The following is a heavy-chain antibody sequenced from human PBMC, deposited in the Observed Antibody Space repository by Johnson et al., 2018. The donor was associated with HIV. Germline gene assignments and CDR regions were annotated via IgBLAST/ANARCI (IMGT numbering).Heavy chain of an antibody. CDR2: FSGGGGST. J-gene: IGHJ3*02. CDR1: GFTFSNYA. V-gene: IGHV3-64*01. CDR3: AREGGAVASRGFDI. D-gene: IGHD6-19*01. Sequence: EVQLMESGGGLVQPGGSLRLSCTASGFTFSNYAMSWVRQAPGKGLEWVLAFSGGGGSTYYANSVKGRFTISRDNSKNTLYLQIGSLRAEDMAVYYCAREGGAVASRGFDIWGQGTMVTVFS.